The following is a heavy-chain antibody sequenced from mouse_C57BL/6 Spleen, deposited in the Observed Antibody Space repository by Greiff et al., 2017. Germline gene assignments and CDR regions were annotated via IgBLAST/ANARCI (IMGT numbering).Heavy chain of an antibody. CDR1: GYTFTSSW. Sequence: VQLQQPGAELVRPGSSVKLSCKASGYTFTSSWMHWVKQRPIQGLEWIGNIDPSDSETHYTQKFNDKATLTVTTSYSTAFMQLTILTSEDSAVYYCARQGIYYYGPNGFFDDWGQGTTLTVSA. D-gene: IGHD1-1*01. J-gene: IGHJ2*01. CDR2: IDPSDSET. V-gene: IGHV1-52*01. CDR3: ARQGIYYYGPNGFFDD.